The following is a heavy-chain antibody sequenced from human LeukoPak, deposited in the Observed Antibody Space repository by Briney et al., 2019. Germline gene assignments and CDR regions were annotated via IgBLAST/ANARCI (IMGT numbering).Heavy chain of an antibody. V-gene: IGHV3-33*01. CDR3: ASRAPFGVVIIPPY. D-gene: IGHD3-3*01. CDR1: GFTFSSYG. Sequence: PGGSLRLSCAASGFTFSSYGMHWVRQAPGKGLEWVAVIWYDGSNKYYADSVKGRFTISRDNSKNTLYLQMDSLRAEDTAVYYCASRAPFGVVIIPPYWGQGTLVTVSS. J-gene: IGHJ4*02. CDR2: IWYDGSNK.